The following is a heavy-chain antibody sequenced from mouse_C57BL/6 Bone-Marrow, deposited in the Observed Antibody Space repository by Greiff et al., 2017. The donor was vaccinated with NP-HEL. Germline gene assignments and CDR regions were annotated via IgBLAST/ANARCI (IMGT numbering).Heavy chain of an antibody. Sequence: EVKLVESGGGLVKPGGSLKLSCAASGFTFSDYGMHWVRQAPEKGLEWVAYISSGSSTIYYADTVKGRFTISRDNAKNTLFLQMTSRRSEDTAMYYCARLTGTTAYWGQGTLVTVSA. CDR1: GFTFSDYG. CDR3: ARLTGTTAY. J-gene: IGHJ3*01. V-gene: IGHV5-17*01. CDR2: ISSGSSTI. D-gene: IGHD4-1*01.